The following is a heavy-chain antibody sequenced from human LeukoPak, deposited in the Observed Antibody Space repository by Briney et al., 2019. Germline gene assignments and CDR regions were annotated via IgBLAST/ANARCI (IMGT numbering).Heavy chain of an antibody. V-gene: IGHV3-30*02. J-gene: IGHJ4*02. CDR1: GFTFSTYG. CDR3: ARGPRYSGYAPGDY. CDR2: IRYDGSNK. D-gene: IGHD5-12*01. Sequence: PGGSLRLSCEASGFTFSTYGMHWVRQAPGKGLEWVAFIRYDGSNKYYADSVRGRFTISRDNSKNTLYLQMNSLRAEDTAVYYCARGPRYSGYAPGDYWGQGTLVTVSS.